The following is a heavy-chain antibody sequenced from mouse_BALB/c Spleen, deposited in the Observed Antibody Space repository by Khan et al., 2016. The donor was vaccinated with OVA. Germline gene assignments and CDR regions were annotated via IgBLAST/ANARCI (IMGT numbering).Heavy chain of an antibody. CDR2: ILPGSGSI. V-gene: IGHV1-9*01. Sequence: QVQLKQSGAELMKPGASVKISCKATGYTFSSYWIEWVKQRPGHGLEWIGEILPGSGSINYNEKFKGKATFTADTSSNTAYMQISSLTSEDSAVYFCASNNGSSYGWYFEVWGAGTTVTVSS. D-gene: IGHD1-1*01. J-gene: IGHJ1*01. CDR3: ASNNGSSYGWYFEV. CDR1: GYTFSSYW.